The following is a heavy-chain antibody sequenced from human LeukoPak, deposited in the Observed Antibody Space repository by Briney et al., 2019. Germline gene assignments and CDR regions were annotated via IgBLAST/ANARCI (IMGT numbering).Heavy chain of an antibody. CDR2: ISASGGST. V-gene: IGHV3-23*01. CDR3: ARGGSYLHY. CDR1: GFNFSNYA. D-gene: IGHD3-16*01. J-gene: IGHJ4*02. Sequence: GGSLRLPCAASGFNFSNYAMTWVRQAPGKGLEWVSAISASGGSTYYADSVKGRFTISRDNSKNTLYLQMNSLRAEDTAVYYCARGGSYLHYWGQGTLVTVSS.